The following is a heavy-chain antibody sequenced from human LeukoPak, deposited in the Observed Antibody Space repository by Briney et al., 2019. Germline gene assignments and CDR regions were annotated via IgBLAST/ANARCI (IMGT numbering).Heavy chain of an antibody. Sequence: ASVKVSCKAFGYTFTGYYMHWVRQAPGQGLEWMGWINPNSGGTNYAQKFQGKVTMTRDTSISTAYMELSRLRSDDTAVYYCARDSLGRQLAFWGQGTLVTVSS. V-gene: IGHV1-2*02. CDR3: ARDSLGRQLAF. D-gene: IGHD6-13*01. CDR2: INPNSGGT. J-gene: IGHJ4*02. CDR1: GYTFTGYY.